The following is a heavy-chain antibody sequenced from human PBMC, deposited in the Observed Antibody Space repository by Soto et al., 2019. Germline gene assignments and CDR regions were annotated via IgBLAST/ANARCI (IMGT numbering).Heavy chain of an antibody. J-gene: IGHJ4*02. Sequence: QVQLQESGPGLVKPSETLSLTCTVSGGSVSSGSYYWSWIRQPPGKGLEWIGYFSYSGSTNYNPSLKSRVTITVDTSKHLFSLKLSSVTAEDTAVYYCARELTNVDTVEYWGQGTLVTVSS. CDR2: FSYSGST. CDR3: ARELTNVDTVEY. D-gene: IGHD5-18*01. V-gene: IGHV4-61*01. CDR1: GGSVSSGSYY.